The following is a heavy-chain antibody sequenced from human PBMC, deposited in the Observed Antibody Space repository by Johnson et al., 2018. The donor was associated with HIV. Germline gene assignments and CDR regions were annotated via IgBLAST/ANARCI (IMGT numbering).Heavy chain of an antibody. CDR1: GFTFDDYA. D-gene: IGHD3-3*01. CDR3: ANDFWSGSGI. J-gene: IGHJ3*02. V-gene: IGHV3-9*01. CDR2: INWNSGSI. Sequence: VQLVESGGGLVQPGGSLRLSCAASGFTFDDYAMNWVRQAPGKGLEWVSGINWNSGSIAYADSVKGRFTISRDNSKSTLYLQMNSLRAEDTAVYYCANDFWSGSGIWGQGTMVTVSS.